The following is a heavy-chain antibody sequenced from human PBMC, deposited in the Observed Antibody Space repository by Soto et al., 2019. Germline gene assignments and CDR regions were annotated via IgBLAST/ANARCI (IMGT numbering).Heavy chain of an antibody. CDR1: GFTLSSHG. CDR2: IWYDGSKK. CDR3: ARDASVCVPPCFSTPAPMRLYVVEG. V-gene: IGHV3-33*01. Sequence: QVQLWESGGGVVQPGRSLRLSCAASGFTLSSHGMHRVRQAPGKGLEWVAAIWYDGSKKYYADSVRGRLTISRDNSRKWMFLQNNSMRAEDTALYYCARDASVCVPPCFSTPAPMRLYVVEGWGQGTTVTVSS. D-gene: IGHD2-2*01. J-gene: IGHJ6*02.